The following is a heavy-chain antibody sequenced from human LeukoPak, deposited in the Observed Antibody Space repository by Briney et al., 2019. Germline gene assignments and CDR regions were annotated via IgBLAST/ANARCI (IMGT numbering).Heavy chain of an antibody. Sequence: SSETLSLTCTVSGGSISSSRYYWGWIRQPPGKGLEWIGSIFYSGSPYYNPSLKSRVTISVDTAKNQFSLRLTSVTAADTAVYYCARLKGVPAADYWGQGTLVTVSS. CDR2: IFYSGSP. CDR1: GGSISSSRYY. V-gene: IGHV4-39*01. CDR3: ARLKGVPAADY. J-gene: IGHJ4*02. D-gene: IGHD2-2*01.